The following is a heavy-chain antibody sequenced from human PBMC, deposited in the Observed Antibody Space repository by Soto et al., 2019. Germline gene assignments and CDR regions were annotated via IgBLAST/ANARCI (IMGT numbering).Heavy chain of an antibody. Sequence: QLQLQESGSGLAKPSQTLSLTCAVSGGSIISGGYSWSWIRQPPGKGLEWIGYIYHSGSTYYNPSLKSRVTISVDRSKNQFSLKLSSVTAADTAVYYCARVPDRWGQGTLVTVSS. J-gene: IGHJ5*02. V-gene: IGHV4-30-2*01. CDR1: GGSIISGGYS. CDR3: ARVPDR. D-gene: IGHD2-2*01. CDR2: IYHSGST.